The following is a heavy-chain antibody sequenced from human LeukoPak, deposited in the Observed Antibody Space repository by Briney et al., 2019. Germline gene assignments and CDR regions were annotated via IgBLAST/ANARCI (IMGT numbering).Heavy chain of an antibody. V-gene: IGHV3-7*01. CDR1: RFTFANYW. CDR3: ARDSEHYDSGAYYDALDI. Sequence: GGSLRLSCAASRFTFANYWMNLGRQAPGKGVEWVANIKQDGGVKYYLDSVKGRFTISRDNAKNSLYLQMNSLRADDTAVYYCARDSEHYDSGAYYDALDIWGQGTMVTVSS. J-gene: IGHJ3*02. D-gene: IGHD3-22*01. CDR2: IKQDGGVK.